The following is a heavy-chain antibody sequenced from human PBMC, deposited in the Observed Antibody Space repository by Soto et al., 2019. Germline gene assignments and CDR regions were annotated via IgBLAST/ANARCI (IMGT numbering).Heavy chain of an antibody. V-gene: IGHV1-18*01. CDR3: AREYCSGGSCYGGDY. D-gene: IGHD2-15*01. Sequence: VASVKVSCKASGYTLTSYGISWVRQAPGQGLEWMGWISTYNSDTKYAHKFQDRVTMTTDTSTSTAYMELRSLRSDDTAVYYCAREYCSGGSCYGGDYWGQGTLVTVSS. CDR2: ISTYNSDT. J-gene: IGHJ4*02. CDR1: GYTLTSYG.